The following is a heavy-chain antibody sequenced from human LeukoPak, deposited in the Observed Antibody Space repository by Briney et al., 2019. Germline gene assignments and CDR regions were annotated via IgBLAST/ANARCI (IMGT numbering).Heavy chain of an antibody. Sequence: GGSLRLSCAASGFTFSSHSMNWVRQASGKGLEWVSVITSSSDYIYYADSLKGRFTVSRDNAKNSLYLQLNSLRAEDTAVYYCVRESVYYDSSAYYNVLDYWGQGTLVTVSS. CDR2: ITSSSDYI. D-gene: IGHD3-22*01. CDR1: GFTFSSHS. V-gene: IGHV3-21*01. J-gene: IGHJ4*02. CDR3: VRESVYYDSSAYYNVLDY.